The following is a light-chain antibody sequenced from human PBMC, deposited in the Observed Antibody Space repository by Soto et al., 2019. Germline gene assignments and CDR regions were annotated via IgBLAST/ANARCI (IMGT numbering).Light chain of an antibody. Sequence: QFALTQPASVSGSPGQSITISCTGTSSDVGGYNYVSWYQQHPGKAPKLMIYEVRNRPSGVSNRFSGSKSGNTASLTISGLQAEDEADYYCSSYISSSTLLYVFGTGTKLTVL. CDR3: SSYISSSTLLYV. CDR1: SSDVGGYNY. V-gene: IGLV2-14*01. CDR2: EVR. J-gene: IGLJ1*01.